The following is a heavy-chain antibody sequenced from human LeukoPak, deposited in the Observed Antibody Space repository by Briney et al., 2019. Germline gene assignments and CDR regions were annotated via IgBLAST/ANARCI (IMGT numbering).Heavy chain of an antibody. D-gene: IGHD1-26*01. V-gene: IGHV4-59*01. CDR3: ARSPGRGAYFDY. CDR1: SGSISNYY. J-gene: IGHJ4*02. Sequence: SETLSLTCTVSSGSISNYYWSWIRQPPGKGLEWIGYIYYSGSTNYNPSLKSRVTISVDTSKNQFSLKLSSVTAADTAVYYCARSPGRGAYFDYWGQGTLVTVSS. CDR2: IYYSGST.